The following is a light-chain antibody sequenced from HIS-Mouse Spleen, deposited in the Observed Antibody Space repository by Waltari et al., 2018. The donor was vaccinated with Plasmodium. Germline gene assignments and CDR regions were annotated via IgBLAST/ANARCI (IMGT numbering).Light chain of an antibody. CDR2: GAS. V-gene: IGKV3-15*01. J-gene: IGKJ3*01. CDR3: QQYNNWSFT. Sequence: EIVMTQSPATLSVSPGARATLSCRASQSVSSNLAGYQQKPGQAPRPLIYGASTRATGIPARFSGSGSGTEFTLTISSLQSEDFAVYYCQQYNNWSFTFGPGTKVDIK. CDR1: QSVSSN.